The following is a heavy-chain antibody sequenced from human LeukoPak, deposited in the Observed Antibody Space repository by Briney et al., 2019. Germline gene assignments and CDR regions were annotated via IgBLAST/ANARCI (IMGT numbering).Heavy chain of an antibody. D-gene: IGHD3-3*01. V-gene: IGHV3-49*03. CDR1: GFTFGDYS. J-gene: IGHJ6*04. CDR2: IRRKGYGGTT. CDR3: TRDHDFWSGPLDV. Sequence: GGSLRLSWTGSGFTFGDYSMSWFRQAPGKGLERVGFIRRKGYGGTTEYAASVKGRFTISRDDSKSTAYLQTNSLKTEDTAVYYCTRDHDFWSGPLDVWGTGTTVTVSS.